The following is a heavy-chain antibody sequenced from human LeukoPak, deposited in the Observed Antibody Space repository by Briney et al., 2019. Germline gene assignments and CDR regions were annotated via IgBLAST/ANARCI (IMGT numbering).Heavy chain of an antibody. CDR1: GYTFTSYD. Sequence: ASVKVSCKASGYTFTSYDINWVRQATGQGLEWMGWMNPNSGNTGYAQKFQGRATMTRNTSISTAYMERSSLRSEDTAVYYCARGGYYYDMDVWGQGTTVIVSS. CDR3: ARGGYYYDMDV. J-gene: IGHJ6*02. V-gene: IGHV1-8*01. CDR2: MNPNSGNT.